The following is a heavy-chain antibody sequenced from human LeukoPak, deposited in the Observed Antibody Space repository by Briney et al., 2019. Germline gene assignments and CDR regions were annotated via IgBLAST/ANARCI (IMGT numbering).Heavy chain of an antibody. Sequence: ASVKVSCKASGYTFTGYYMHWVRQAPGQGLEWMGWINPNSGGTNYAQKFQGRGTMTMDTSISTAYMELSRLRSDDTAVYYCARDGGIAAAWNDYWGQGTLVTVSS. J-gene: IGHJ4*02. CDR3: ARDGGIAAAWNDY. CDR2: INPNSGGT. V-gene: IGHV1-2*02. CDR1: GYTFTGYY. D-gene: IGHD6-13*01.